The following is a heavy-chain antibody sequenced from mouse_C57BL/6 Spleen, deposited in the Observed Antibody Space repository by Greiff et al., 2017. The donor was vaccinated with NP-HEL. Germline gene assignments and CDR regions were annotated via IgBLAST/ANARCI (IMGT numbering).Heavy chain of an antibody. CDR3: ARQEIYDGPPFAY. Sequence: DVQLVESGGGLVQPGGSLKLSCAASGFTFSDYGMAWVRQAPRKGPEWVAFISNLSYSIYYADTVTGRFTISRENAKNTLYLEMSSLRSEDTAMYYCARQEIYDGPPFAYWGQGTLVTVSA. V-gene: IGHV5-15*01. CDR2: ISNLSYSI. CDR1: GFTFSDYG. D-gene: IGHD2-3*01. J-gene: IGHJ3*01.